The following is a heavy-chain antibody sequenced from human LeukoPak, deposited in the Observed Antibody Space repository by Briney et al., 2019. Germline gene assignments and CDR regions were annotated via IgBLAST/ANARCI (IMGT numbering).Heavy chain of an antibody. Sequence: ASVKVSCKASVYTFPSHYMHWLRQAPGQGLEWMGISNPSGGSKNYAQKFRGRVTMTRDTSTSTAYMELTSLRSEDTAVYYCARDIVLVPAAHYGMDVWGQGTTVTVSS. J-gene: IGHJ6*02. V-gene: IGHV1-46*01. CDR3: ARDIVLVPAAHYGMDV. CDR1: VYTFPSHY. D-gene: IGHD2-2*01. CDR2: SNPSGGSK.